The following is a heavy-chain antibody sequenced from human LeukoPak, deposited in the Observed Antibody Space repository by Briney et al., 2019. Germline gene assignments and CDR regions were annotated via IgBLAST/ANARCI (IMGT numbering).Heavy chain of an antibody. CDR1: GFSFSNYG. D-gene: IGHD4-17*01. J-gene: IGHJ4*02. CDR3: AKANNDYGDYRLDY. Sequence: SGRSLRLSCAASGFSFSNYGMNWVRQAPGKGLEWVAFIRYDGSNKYYADSAKGRFTISRDNSKNTLYLQMNSLRAEDTAVYYCAKANNDYGDYRLDYWGQGTLVTVSS. V-gene: IGHV3-33*08. CDR2: IRYDGSNK.